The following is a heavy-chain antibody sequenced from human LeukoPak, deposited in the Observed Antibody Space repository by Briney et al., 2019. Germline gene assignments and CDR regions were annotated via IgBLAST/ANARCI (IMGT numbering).Heavy chain of an antibody. CDR3: ARYLSSWPFDY. CDR1: GYTFTSYY. D-gene: IGHD2-2*01. V-gene: IGHV1-2*02. J-gene: IGHJ4*02. CDR2: FSPYTGGT. Sequence: ASVKVSCKASGYTFTSYYIHWVRQAPGQGLEWMGWFSPYTGGTIYAQKFQGRVTMTGDTSISTAYMALSSLISDDTAIYYCARYLSSWPFDYWGQGTLVTVSS.